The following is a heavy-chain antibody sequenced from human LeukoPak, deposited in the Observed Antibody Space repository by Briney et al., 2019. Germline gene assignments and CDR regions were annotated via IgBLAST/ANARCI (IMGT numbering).Heavy chain of an antibody. Sequence: PEGSLRLSCAASGFTFSSYEMNWVRQAPGKGLEWVSYISSSGSTIYYADSVKGRFTISRDNSKNTLYLQMNSLRAEDTAVYYCAKDGGLRITMVRGAVLYGMDVWGQGTTVTVSS. CDR2: ISSSGSTI. J-gene: IGHJ6*02. D-gene: IGHD3-10*01. CDR3: AKDGGLRITMVRGAVLYGMDV. CDR1: GFTFSSYE. V-gene: IGHV3-48*03.